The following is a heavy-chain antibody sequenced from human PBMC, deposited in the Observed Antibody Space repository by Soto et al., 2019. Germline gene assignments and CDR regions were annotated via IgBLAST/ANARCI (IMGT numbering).Heavy chain of an antibody. J-gene: IGHJ6*02. CDR3: AGLIAAPGNYYYGLDV. D-gene: IGHD6-13*01. V-gene: IGHV4-59*08. CDR1: GDSMRSED. CDR2: IYYSGST. Sequence: PSESMDLSCAVCGDSMRSEDGGGIRPPPGKGLEWIGYIYYSGSTNYNPSLKSRVTISVDTSKNQFSLKLSSVTAADTAVYYCAGLIAAPGNYYYGLDVWGQGTTVTVSS.